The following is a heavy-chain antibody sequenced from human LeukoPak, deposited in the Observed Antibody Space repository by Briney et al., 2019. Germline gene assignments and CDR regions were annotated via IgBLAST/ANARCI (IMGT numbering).Heavy chain of an antibody. CDR1: GGSISGNY. CDR3: ARHANRGYDTSGYYNFQH. Sequence: PSETLSLTCTVSGGSISGNYWSWIRQPPGKGLEWIGYIYYSGSTNYNPSLKSRVTISVDTSKNQFSLKLSAVTAADTAVSYCARHANRGYDTSGYYNFQHWGQGTLVTVSS. J-gene: IGHJ1*01. V-gene: IGHV4-59*08. CDR2: IYYSGST. D-gene: IGHD3-22*01.